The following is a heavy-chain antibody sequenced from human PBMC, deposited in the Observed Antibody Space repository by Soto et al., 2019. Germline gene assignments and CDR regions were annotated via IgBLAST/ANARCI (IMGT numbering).Heavy chain of an antibody. D-gene: IGHD3-22*01. V-gene: IGHV4-34*01. CDR2: INHSGST. J-gene: IGHJ4*02. CDR3: ARGLYYYDWSPSGY. CDR1: GGSFSGYY. Sequence: QVQLQQWGAGLLKPSETLSLTCAVYGGSFSGYYWSWIRQPPGKGLEWIGVINHSGSTNYNPSLNSRVTISVDTSNHQFSLKLSSVTAAYPAVYYCARGLYYYDWSPSGYWGQGTLVTVSS.